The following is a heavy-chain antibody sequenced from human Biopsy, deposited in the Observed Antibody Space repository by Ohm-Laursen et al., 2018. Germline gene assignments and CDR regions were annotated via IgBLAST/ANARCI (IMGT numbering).Heavy chain of an antibody. CDR2: IRDSGDSA. CDR1: GFTFSSHA. CDR3: TNHYCGGITCLMNF. V-gene: IGHV3-23*01. D-gene: IGHD2-21*01. J-gene: IGHJ4*02. Sequence: GSLRLSCTASGFTFSSHAMAWVRHPPGQGLEWVSVIRDSGDSAYYADSLKGRFTISRDNSRNSLYLQMNSLRAEDTAVYFCTNHYCGGITCLMNFWGQGTLVTVSS.